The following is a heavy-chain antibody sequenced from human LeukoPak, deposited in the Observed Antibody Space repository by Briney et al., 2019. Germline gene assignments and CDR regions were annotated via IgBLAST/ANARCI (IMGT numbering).Heavy chain of an antibody. CDR1: GFTFSSYW. J-gene: IGHJ4*02. CDR2: MSSDSSFI. D-gene: IGHD3-3*01. V-gene: IGHV3-48*04. Sequence: QSGGSLRLSCAASGFTFSSYWMSWVRQAPGKGLEWVSYMSSDSSFINYADSVKGRFTISRDNAKNSLFLQMDSPRADDTAVYYCARAGDFSFKDWGQGTLVTVSS. CDR3: ARAGDFSFKD.